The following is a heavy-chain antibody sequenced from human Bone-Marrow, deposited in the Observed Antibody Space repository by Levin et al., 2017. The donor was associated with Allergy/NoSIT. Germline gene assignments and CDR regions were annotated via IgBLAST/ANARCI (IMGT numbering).Heavy chain of an antibody. Sequence: KSSETLSLTCAVYGESFSGYYGSWIRQPPGKGLEWIGEIHHHEGTNYNPSLKSRVTMSLDTSKNQLSLNLTSVTAADTAVYYCARGLDHAKIHYWGQGTLVTVSS. CDR2: IHHHEGT. D-gene: IGHD1-14*01. J-gene: IGHJ4*02. V-gene: IGHV4-34*01. CDR3: ARGLDHAKIHY. CDR1: GESFSGYY.